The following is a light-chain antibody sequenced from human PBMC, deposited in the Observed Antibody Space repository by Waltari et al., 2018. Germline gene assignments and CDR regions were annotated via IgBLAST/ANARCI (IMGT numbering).Light chain of an antibody. V-gene: IGKV3-11*01. CDR3: QQRNILIT. Sequence: SGLTQSPATLSWSAGERATRSCRASQCVSSYLAWYQQKPGQAPRLLIDDASNSATGIPARFSVSGSGTDFTLTISSLEPEYFAVYYCQQRNILITFGQETRLEIK. CDR2: DAS. CDR1: QCVSSY. J-gene: IGKJ5*01.